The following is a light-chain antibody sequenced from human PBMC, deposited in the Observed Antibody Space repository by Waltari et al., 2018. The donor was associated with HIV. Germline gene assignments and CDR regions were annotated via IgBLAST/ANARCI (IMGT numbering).Light chain of an antibody. Sequence: EIVLTQSPGTLSLSPGERATLSCRASQSVTTYLAWYQQKPGQAPRLLIYGASSRATGIPDRVSGSGSGTDFTLTISRLEPEDFAMCYCQQYAGSPLTFGGGTKVEIK. CDR1: QSVTTY. CDR3: QQYAGSPLT. V-gene: IGKV3-20*01. CDR2: GAS. J-gene: IGKJ4*01.